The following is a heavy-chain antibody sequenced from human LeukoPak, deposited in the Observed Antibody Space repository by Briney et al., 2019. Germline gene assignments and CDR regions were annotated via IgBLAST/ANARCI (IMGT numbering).Heavy chain of an antibody. J-gene: IGHJ6*02. CDR2: ISGSGGST. Sequence: PGGSLRLSCAASGFTFSSYAMSWVRPAPGKGLEWVSAISGSGGSTYYADSVKGRFTISRDNSKNTLYLQMNSLRAEDTAVYYCAKDRVLRFLEWFVGMDVWGQGTTVTVSS. CDR3: AKDRVLRFLEWFVGMDV. CDR1: GFTFSSYA. V-gene: IGHV3-23*01. D-gene: IGHD3-3*01.